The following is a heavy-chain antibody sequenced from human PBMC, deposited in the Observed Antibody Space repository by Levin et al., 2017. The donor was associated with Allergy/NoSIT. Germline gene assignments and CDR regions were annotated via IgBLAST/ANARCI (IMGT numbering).Heavy chain of an antibody. V-gene: IGHV1-69*13. J-gene: IGHJ6*02. CDR1: GGTFSSYA. Sequence: PGASVKVSCKASGGTFSSYAISWVRQAPGQGLEWMGGIIPIFGTANYAQKFQGRVTITADESTSTAYMELSSLRSEDTAVYYCVTKIKVYCSGGSCYHYYGMDGWGQGTTVTVSS. D-gene: IGHD2-15*01. CDR3: VTKIKVYCSGGSCYHYYGMDG. CDR2: IIPIFGTA.